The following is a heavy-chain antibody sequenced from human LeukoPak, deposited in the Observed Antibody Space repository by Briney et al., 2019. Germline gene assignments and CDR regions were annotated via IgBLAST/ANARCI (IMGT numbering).Heavy chain of an antibody. Sequence: GGSLRLSCAASGFTFSTYGMHWVRQTPGKGLEWVAVVSYAGSNTYYADSVKGRFTISRDNAKNTLYLQMNSLRAEDTAVYYCARGRVTTSPPFDYWGQGTLVTVPS. CDR2: VSYAGSNT. J-gene: IGHJ4*02. V-gene: IGHV3-30*03. CDR3: ARGRVTTSPPFDY. CDR1: GFTFSTYG. D-gene: IGHD4-17*01.